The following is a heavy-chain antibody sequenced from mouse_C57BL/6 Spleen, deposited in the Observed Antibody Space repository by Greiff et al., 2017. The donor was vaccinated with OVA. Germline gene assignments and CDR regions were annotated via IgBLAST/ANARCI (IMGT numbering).Heavy chain of an antibody. Sequence: VQLQQSGAELVRPGASVKLSCKASGYTFTDYYINWVKQRPGQGLEWIARIYPGSGGTNYNEKFKGKATLTADKSSSTAYMQLSSLTSEDSAVYFCGREYYGSSHYAMDYWGQGTSVTVSS. D-gene: IGHD1-1*01. CDR3: GREYYGSSHYAMDY. V-gene: IGHV1-76*01. J-gene: IGHJ4*01. CDR1: GYTFTDYY. CDR2: IYPGSGGT.